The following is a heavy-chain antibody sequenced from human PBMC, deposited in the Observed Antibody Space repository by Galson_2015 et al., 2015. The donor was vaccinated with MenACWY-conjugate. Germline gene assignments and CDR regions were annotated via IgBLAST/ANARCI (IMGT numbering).Heavy chain of an antibody. Sequence: SLRLSCATSGFTFNNYWMHWVRHPPGKGLEWNSYIKADGSFSNYADSVKGRFTISTDNAKNMVYLQMDGLGDEDTAVYFCARDNNWSFDSWGQGTLVTVSS. V-gene: IGHV3-74*01. J-gene: IGHJ4*02. CDR3: ARDNNWSFDS. CDR1: GFTFNNYW. D-gene: IGHD1-1*01. CDR2: IKADGSFS.